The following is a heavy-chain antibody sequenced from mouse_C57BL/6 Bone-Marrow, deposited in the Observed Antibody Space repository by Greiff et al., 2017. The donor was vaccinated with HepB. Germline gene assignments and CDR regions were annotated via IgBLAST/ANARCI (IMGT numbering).Heavy chain of an antibody. D-gene: IGHD2-1*01. J-gene: IGHJ4*01. CDR1: GFNIKDDY. V-gene: IGHV14-4*01. CDR2: IDPENGDT. CDR3: TTWELRKGYAMDY. Sequence: EVKLMESGAELVRPGASVKLSCTASGFNIKDDYMHWVKQRPEQGLEWIGWIDPENGDTEYASKFQGKATITADTSSNTAYLQLSSLTSEDTAVYYCTTWELRKGYAMDYWGQGTSVTVSS.